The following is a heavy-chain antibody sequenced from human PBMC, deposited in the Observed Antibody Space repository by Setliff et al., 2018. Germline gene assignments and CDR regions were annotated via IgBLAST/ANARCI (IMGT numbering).Heavy chain of an antibody. D-gene: IGHD3-22*01. Sequence: SLRLSCAASGFTFSSYAMHWVRQAPGKGLEWVAVISYDGSNKYYADSVKGRFTISRDNSKNTLYLQMNSLRAEDTAVYYCAKDRRSSSGLAVPYYYYGMDVWGQGTTVTVSS. CDR1: GFTFSSYA. CDR3: AKDRRSSSGLAVPYYYYGMDV. CDR2: ISYDGSNK. J-gene: IGHJ6*02. V-gene: IGHV3-30-3*01.